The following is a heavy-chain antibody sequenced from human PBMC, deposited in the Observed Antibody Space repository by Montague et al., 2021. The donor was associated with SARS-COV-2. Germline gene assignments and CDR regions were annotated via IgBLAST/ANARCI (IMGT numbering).Heavy chain of an antibody. CDR3: ARVRYYGSGTSLGMDV. Sequence: SETLSLTCAVYDGSFSGYCWSWIRQPPGKGLEWIWEINHSGSTNYNPSLKSRVTISVDTSKNQFSLKLSSVTAAATAVYYCARVRYYGSGTSLGMDVWGQGMTVTVSS. CDR1: DGSFSGYC. J-gene: IGHJ6*02. V-gene: IGHV4-34*01. D-gene: IGHD3-10*01. CDR2: INHSGST.